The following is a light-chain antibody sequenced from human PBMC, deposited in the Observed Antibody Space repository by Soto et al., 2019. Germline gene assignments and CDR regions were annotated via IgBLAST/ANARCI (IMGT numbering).Light chain of an antibody. CDR3: IQGTHSPPGT. Sequence: VFLTQSPLSPPLTPGQPAPIPRRSSQSPLFSDGNTYLNWFQQRPGQSPRRLIYQVSNRDSGVPDRFSGSGSGTDFTLKISRVEAEDVGVYYCIQGTHSPPGTFGQGTKVDIK. V-gene: IGKV2-30*01. CDR2: QVS. CDR1: QSPLFSDGNTY. J-gene: IGKJ1*01.